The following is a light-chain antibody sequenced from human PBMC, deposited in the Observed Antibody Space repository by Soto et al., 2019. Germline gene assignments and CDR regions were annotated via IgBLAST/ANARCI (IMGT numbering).Light chain of an antibody. CDR3: SAWDNRLNGYV. Sequence: QSVLTQPLSASASPGQRVTISCYGGSSNIGSNTVAWYQHLPGTAPPRLIFTAGQRPSGVPGRFSGSKSCTSASLAISGLQSEDEADSYCSAWDNRLNGYVLGPGTKLTVL. J-gene: IGLJ1*01. CDR2: TAG. V-gene: IGLV1-44*01. CDR1: SSNIGSNT.